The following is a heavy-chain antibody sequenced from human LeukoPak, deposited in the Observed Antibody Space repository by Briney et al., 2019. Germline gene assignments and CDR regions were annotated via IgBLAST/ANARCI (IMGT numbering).Heavy chain of an antibody. V-gene: IGHV1-18*01. CDR3: AIVGSLYSSSWYRNYYYYYMDV. D-gene: IGHD6-13*01. J-gene: IGHJ6*03. CDR1: GYTFTSYG. Sequence: ASVKVSCKASGYTFTSYGISWVRQAPGQGLEWMGWISAYNGNTNYAQKLQGRVTMTTDTSTSTAYMELSSLRSDDTAVYYCAIVGSLYSSSWYRNYYYYYMDVWGKGTTVTVSS. CDR2: ISAYNGNT.